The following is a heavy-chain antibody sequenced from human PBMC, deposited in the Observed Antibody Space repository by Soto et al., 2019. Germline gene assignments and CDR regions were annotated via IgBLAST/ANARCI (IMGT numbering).Heavy chain of an antibody. D-gene: IGHD2-8*01. CDR1: GGSISSSSYY. V-gene: IGHV4-39*01. CDR3: ARTQGRSMLYYYYGMDV. Sequence: PSETLSLTCTVSGGSISSSSYYWGWIRQPPGKGLEWIGSIYYSGSTYYNPSLKSPVTISVDTSKNQFSLKLSSVTAADTAVYYCARTQGRSMLYYYYGMDVWGQGTTVT. CDR2: IYYSGST. J-gene: IGHJ6*02.